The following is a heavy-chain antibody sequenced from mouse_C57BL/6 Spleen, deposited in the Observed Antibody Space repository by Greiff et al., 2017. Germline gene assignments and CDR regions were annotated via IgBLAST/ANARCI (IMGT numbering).Heavy chain of an antibody. CDR1: GYTFTSYW. Sequence: QVQLQQPGAELVKPGASVKLSCKASGYTFTSYWMQWVKQRPGQGLEWIGEIDPSDSYTNYNQKFKGKATLTVDTSSSTAYMQLSSLTSEDSAVYYCAGLRGYWGQGTTLTVSS. J-gene: IGHJ2*01. D-gene: IGHD3-1*01. V-gene: IGHV1-50*01. CDR2: IDPSDSYT. CDR3: AGLRGY.